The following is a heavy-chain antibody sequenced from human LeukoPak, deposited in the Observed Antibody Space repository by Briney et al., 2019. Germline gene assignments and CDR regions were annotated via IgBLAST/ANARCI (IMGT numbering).Heavy chain of an antibody. CDR2: INTAKGDT. V-gene: IGHV1-3*04. CDR1: GGTFTSYA. D-gene: IGHD6-13*01. CDR3: ARGISTAVTFHLDV. Sequence: ASVKVSCKASGGTFTSYAMHWVRQAPGQRLEWMGWINTAKGDTNYSQKFQGRVTISRDTSASTGYMELSSLRSEDAAVYYCARGISTAVTFHLDVWGQGTTVTVSS. J-gene: IGHJ6*02.